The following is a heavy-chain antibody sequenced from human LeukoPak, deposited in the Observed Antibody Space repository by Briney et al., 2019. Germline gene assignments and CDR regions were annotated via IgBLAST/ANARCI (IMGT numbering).Heavy chain of an antibody. CDR2: IKQDGSEK. V-gene: IGHV3-7*01. CDR3: ARVMGDTVMVSSWFDP. CDR1: GFTFSRYW. Sequence: GGSLRLSCAASGFTFSRYWMSWVRQAPGKWLEWVAYIKQDGSEKYYVDSVKGRFTISRDNAKNSLYLQMNSLRAEDTAVYYCARVMGDTVMVSSWFDPWGQGTLVTVSS. J-gene: IGHJ5*02. D-gene: IGHD5-18*01.